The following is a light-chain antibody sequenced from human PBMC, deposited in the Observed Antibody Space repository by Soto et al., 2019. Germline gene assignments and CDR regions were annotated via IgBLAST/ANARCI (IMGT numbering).Light chain of an antibody. J-gene: IGLJ1*01. CDR2: EVS. CDR3: SSYTSRRTLDYV. V-gene: IGLV2-14*01. CDR1: RSDVGGYNY. Sequence: QSALTQPASVSGSPGQSITISCTGTRSDVGGYNYVSWYQQHPGKAPKLMIYEVSNRTSGVSNRFSGSKSGNTASLTISGLKAEDEADYYCSSYTSRRTLDYVFGSGTKLTVI.